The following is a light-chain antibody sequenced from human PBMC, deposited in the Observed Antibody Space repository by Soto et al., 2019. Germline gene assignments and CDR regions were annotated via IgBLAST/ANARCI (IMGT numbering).Light chain of an antibody. CDR1: SSDVGAYIY. CDR3: TSHAGTINFPYI. Sequence: QSALTQPPSASGSPGQSVTISCTGTSSDVGAYIYVSWYQHHPGKAPKLMVYEVNKRPSGVPDRFSGSKSGNTASLTVSGLQAEDEADYYCTSHAGTINFPYIFGTGTKLTVL. V-gene: IGLV2-8*01. J-gene: IGLJ1*01. CDR2: EVN.